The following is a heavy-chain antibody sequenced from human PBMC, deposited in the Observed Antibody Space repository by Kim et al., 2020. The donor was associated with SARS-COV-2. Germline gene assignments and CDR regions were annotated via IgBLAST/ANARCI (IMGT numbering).Heavy chain of an antibody. D-gene: IGHD4-17*01. J-gene: IGHJ4*02. CDR3: ARDRGLDGDYVWLGDY. V-gene: IGHV1-69*01. Sequence: KCQGRVTITADESTSTAYMELSSLRSEDTAVYYCARDRGLDGDYVWLGDYWGQGTLVTVSS.